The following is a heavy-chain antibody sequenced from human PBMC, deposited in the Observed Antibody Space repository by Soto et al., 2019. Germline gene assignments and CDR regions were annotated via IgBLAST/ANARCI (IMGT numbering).Heavy chain of an antibody. J-gene: IGHJ4*02. CDR3: ARGRYGDY. V-gene: IGHV1-18*01. CDR2: ISAHNGNT. CDR1: GYAFTTYG. Sequence: QVHLVQSGAEVKKPGASVKVSCKGSGYAFTTYGITWVRQAPGQGLEWMGWISAHNGNTNYAQKLQGRVTVTRDTSTSTAYMELRSLRSDDTAVFYCARGRYGDYWGQGALVTVSS. D-gene: IGHD1-1*01.